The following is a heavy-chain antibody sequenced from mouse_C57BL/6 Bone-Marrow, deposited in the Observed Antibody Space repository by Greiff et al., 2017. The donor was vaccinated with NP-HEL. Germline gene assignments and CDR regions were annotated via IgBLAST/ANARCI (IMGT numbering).Heavy chain of an antibody. CDR1: GFTFSDYY. V-gene: IGHV5-12*01. J-gene: IGHJ3*01. D-gene: IGHD2-4*01. Sequence: EVKVEESGGGLVQPGGSLKLSCAASGFTFSDYYMYWVRQTPEKRLEWVAYISNGGGSTYYPDTVQGRFPISRDNAKNTLYLQMIRLKSDDTAMYYCARQGKIYYDYDVAYWGQGTLVTVSA. CDR3: ARQGKIYYDYDVAY. CDR2: ISNGGGST.